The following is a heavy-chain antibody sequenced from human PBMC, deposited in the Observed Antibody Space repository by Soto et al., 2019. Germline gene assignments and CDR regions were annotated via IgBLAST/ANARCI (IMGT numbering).Heavy chain of an antibody. V-gene: IGHV1-58*01. CDR2: IVVGSGNT. D-gene: IGHD3-22*01. CDR1: GFTFTSSA. Sequence: GASVKVSCKASGFTFTSSAVQWVRQARGQRLEWIGWIVVGSGNTNYAQKFQERATITRDMSTSTAYMELSSLRSEDTAVYYCAADGAYYYDSSGYPGDYGMDVWGQGTTVTVSS. CDR3: AADGAYYYDSSGYPGDYGMDV. J-gene: IGHJ6*02.